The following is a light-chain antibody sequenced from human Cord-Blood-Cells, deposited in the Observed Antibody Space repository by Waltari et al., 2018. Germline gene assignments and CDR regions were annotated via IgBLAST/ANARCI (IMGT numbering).Light chain of an antibody. CDR3: QQRSNWPPALT. V-gene: IGKV3-11*01. CDR1: PSVSSY. CDR2: DAS. Sequence: EIVLTHSPATLSLSPGERATLSCRASPSVSSYLAWYQQKPGQAPRLLIYDASNRATGIPARFSGSGSGTDFTLTISSLEPEDCAVYYCQQRSNWPPALTFGGGTKVEIK. J-gene: IGKJ4*01.